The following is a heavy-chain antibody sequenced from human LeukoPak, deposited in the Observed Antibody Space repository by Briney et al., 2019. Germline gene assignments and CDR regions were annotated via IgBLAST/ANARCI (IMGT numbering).Heavy chain of an antibody. D-gene: IGHD6-6*01. V-gene: IGHV3-30*02. J-gene: IGHJ4*02. CDR1: GFTFSNYA. CDR2: IRYDGSNK. CDR3: AKAIHSSSSGVVDY. Sequence: PGGSLRLSCTAFGFTFSNYAMHWVRQAPGKGLEWVTFIRYDGSNKYYAESVKGRFTISRDNSKNTLYLQMSSLRAEDTAVYYCAKAIHSSSSGVVDYWGQGTLVTVSS.